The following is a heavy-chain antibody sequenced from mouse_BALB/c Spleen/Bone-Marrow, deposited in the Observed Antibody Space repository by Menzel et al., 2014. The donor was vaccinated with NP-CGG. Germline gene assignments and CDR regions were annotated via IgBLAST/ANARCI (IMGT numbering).Heavy chain of an antibody. CDR1: GFTFSDYY. Sequence: DVQLVESGGGLVKPGGSLKLSCAASGFTFSDYYIYWVRQTPEKRLEWVATISDCGTYTYYPDTVKGRFTISRDNAKNNLYLQMNGLKSEDTAMYYCVRDGDYRYAYWGQGTLVTVSA. CDR2: ISDCGTYT. V-gene: IGHV5-4*02. J-gene: IGHJ3*01. CDR3: VRDGDYRYAY. D-gene: IGHD2-14*01.